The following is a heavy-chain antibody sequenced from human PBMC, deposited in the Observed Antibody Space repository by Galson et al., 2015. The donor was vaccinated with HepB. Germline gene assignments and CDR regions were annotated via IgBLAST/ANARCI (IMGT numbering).Heavy chain of an antibody. D-gene: IGHD3-22*01. J-gene: IGHJ6*02. CDR3: ARLVYYDSSGYYGVDYYGMDV. CDR1: GYIFTSYG. CDR2: ISAYNGNT. Sequence: SCKASGYIFTSYGITWVRQAPGQGLEWMGWISAYNGNTNYAQKFQARVTMTTDTSTSTAYMELRSLRSDDTAVYYCARLVYYDSSGYYGVDYYGMDVWGQGTTVTVSS. V-gene: IGHV1-18*04.